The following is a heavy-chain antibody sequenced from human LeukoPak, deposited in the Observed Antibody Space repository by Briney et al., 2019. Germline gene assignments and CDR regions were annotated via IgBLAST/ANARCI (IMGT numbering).Heavy chain of an antibody. D-gene: IGHD3-22*01. J-gene: IGHJ4*02. CDR1: GFTFSDYY. Sequence: GGSLRLSCAASGFTFSDYYMSWIRPAPGKGLEWVLYMSSSGCTKYYAHSVKGRFTISRDNAKNSLYMQMNGLRAEGTAVYYCARADDSSGYYYSPDYWGQGTLVTVSS. CDR3: ARADDSSGYYYSPDY. V-gene: IGHV3-11*04. CDR2: MSSSGCTK.